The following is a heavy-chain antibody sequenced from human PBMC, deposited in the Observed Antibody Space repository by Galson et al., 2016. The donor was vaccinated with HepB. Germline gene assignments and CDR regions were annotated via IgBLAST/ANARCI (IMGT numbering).Heavy chain of an antibody. CDR3: AKDLYYALDV. J-gene: IGHJ6*02. D-gene: IGHD2-8*01. Sequence: SLRLSCAASGFTFSGFGMHWVRQGPGKGLEGVATVSYDGGNEYYADSVKGRFAISRDNANSTVYLQMHSLRPEDTGVYYCAKDLYYALDVWGQGTSIIVS. CDR2: VSYDGGNE. CDR1: GFTFSGFG. V-gene: IGHV3-30*18.